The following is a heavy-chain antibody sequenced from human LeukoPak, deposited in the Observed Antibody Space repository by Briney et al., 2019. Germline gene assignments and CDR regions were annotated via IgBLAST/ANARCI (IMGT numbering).Heavy chain of an antibody. V-gene: IGHV3-21*01. CDR2: ISSSSSYI. Sequence: GGSLRLSCAASGFTFSSYSMNWVRQAPGKGLEWVSSISSSSSYIYYADSVKGRFTISRDNAKNSLYLQMNSLRAEDTAVYYCASVEQWYHDAFDIWGQGTMVTVSS. CDR1: GFTFSSYS. J-gene: IGHJ3*02. CDR3: ASVEQWYHDAFDI. D-gene: IGHD6-19*01.